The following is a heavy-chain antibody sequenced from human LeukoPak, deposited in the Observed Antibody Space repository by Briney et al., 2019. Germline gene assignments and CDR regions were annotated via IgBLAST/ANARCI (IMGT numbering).Heavy chain of an antibody. CDR2: IIPIFGTA. J-gene: IGHJ6*03. V-gene: IGHV1-69*05. CDR1: GGTFSSYA. CDR3: ARTSIKYCSSTSCQAPGYYYYMDV. D-gene: IGHD2-2*01. Sequence: SVKVSCKASGGTFSSYAISWVRQAPGQGLEWMGGIIPIFGTANYAQKFRGRVTITTDESTSTAYMELSSLRSEDTAVYYCARTSIKYCSSTSCQAPGYYYYMDVWGKGTTVTVSS.